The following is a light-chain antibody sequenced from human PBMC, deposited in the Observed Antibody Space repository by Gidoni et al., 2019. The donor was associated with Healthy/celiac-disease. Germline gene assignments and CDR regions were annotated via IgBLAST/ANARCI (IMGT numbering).Light chain of an antibody. Sequence: IQVTPYPSSLSASVGDRVTITCRASPGISNYLAWYQQKPGKVPKLLIYAASTLQSGVPSRFSGSGSGTDFTLTISSLQPEDVATYYCQKYNSAPLTFGGGTKVEIK. J-gene: IGKJ4*01. CDR2: AAS. CDR1: PGISNY. CDR3: QKYNSAPLT. V-gene: IGKV1-27*01.